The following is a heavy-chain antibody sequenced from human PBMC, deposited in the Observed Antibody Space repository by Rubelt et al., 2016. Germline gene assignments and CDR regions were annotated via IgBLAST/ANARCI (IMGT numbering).Heavy chain of an antibody. CDR1: GFTVSTNY. Sequence: EVQLVESGGGLIQSGGSLRLSCAASGFTVSTNYMSWVRQAPGKGLDWVSVIYSGGWTYYAESVKGRFTVSKDNSKNTIYLQMNGLRAEDTAVYYCVRIVDTSNDYGLADYWGQGTLVTVSS. D-gene: IGHD3-16*01. CDR2: IYSGGWT. CDR3: VRIVDTSNDYGLADY. V-gene: IGHV3-66*02. J-gene: IGHJ4*02.